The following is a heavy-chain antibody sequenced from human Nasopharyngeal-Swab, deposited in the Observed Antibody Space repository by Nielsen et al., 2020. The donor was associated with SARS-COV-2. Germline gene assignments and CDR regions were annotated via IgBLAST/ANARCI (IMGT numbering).Heavy chain of an antibody. Sequence: GESLKISCAASGFTFSSYAMSWVRQAPGKGLEWVSAISTTSDYIYYADSVKGRFTISSDNARNSLHLQMHSLRAEDTAVYYCVRDGYFDWSFGYWGQRTLVTVSS. CDR2: ISTTSDYI. CDR1: GFTFSSYA. J-gene: IGHJ4*02. V-gene: IGHV3-21*01. CDR3: VRDGYFDWSFGY. D-gene: IGHD3-9*01.